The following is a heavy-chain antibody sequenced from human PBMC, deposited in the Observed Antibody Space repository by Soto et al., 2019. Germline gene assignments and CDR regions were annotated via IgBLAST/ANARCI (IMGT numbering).Heavy chain of an antibody. Sequence: SESLSLTCSVSGGSISGDYWSWIRQTPEKGLEWIGYIYYSGSTNYNPSLKSRVTILIDMSKNQFSLKLTSVTAADTAVYYCARSVFPWGQGTLDTVSS. V-gene: IGHV4-59*12. CDR3: ARSVFP. CDR1: GGSISGDY. J-gene: IGHJ5*02. CDR2: IYYSGST.